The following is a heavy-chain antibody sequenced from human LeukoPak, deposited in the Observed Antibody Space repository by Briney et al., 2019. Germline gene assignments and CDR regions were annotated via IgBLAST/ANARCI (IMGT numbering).Heavy chain of an antibody. J-gene: IGHJ6*02. Sequence: SVKVSCKASGGTFSSYAISWVRQAPGQGLEWMGGIIPIFGTANYAQKFQGRVTITADESTSTAYMELSSLRSEDTAVHYCARGTVTIPYYYYGMDVWGQGTTVTVSS. CDR2: IIPIFGTA. V-gene: IGHV1-69*13. CDR3: ARGTVTIPYYYYGMDV. D-gene: IGHD4-17*01. CDR1: GGTFSSYA.